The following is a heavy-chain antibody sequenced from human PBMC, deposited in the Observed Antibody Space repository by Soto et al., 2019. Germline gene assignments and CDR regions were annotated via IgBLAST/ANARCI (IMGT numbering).Heavy chain of an antibody. CDR3: ASAGTGGY. CDR1: GGNFSNYA. J-gene: IGHJ4*01. D-gene: IGHD2-8*02. CDR2: IIPVVGPA. V-gene: IGHV1-69*01. Sequence: QVQLVESGGGVVQPGSSVRLSCKASGGNFSNYALSWVRQAPGQGLEWMGGIIPVVGPAHYAEKFQGRVSITADESTSTADVELRSVRSEDTAVYYCASAGTGGYW.